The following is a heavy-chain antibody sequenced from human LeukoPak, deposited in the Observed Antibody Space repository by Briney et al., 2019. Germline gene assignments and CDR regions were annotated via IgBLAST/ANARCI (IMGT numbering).Heavy chain of an antibody. V-gene: IGHV3-7*01. D-gene: IGHD4-11*01. J-gene: IGHJ6*03. CDR1: GFTFSTYW. CDR3: AREDYSNYGGYYYYYYMDV. Sequence: GGSLRLSCAASGFTFSTYWMSWVRQAPGKGLEWVANIKQDGSEKYYVDSVKSRFTISRDNAKNSLYLQMSSLRAEDTAVYYCAREDYSNYGGYYYYYYMDVWGKGTTVTVSS. CDR2: IKQDGSEK.